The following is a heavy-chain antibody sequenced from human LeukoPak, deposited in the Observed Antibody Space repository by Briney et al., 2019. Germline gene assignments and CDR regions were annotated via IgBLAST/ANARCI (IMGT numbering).Heavy chain of an antibody. CDR3: ARSDTAMVTSAFDI. J-gene: IGHJ3*02. D-gene: IGHD5-18*01. Sequence: GGSLRLSCTASGFTFSSYGMHWVRQAPGKGLEWVAVIWYDGNNKYYADSVKGRFTISRDNARNSLYLQMNSLRAEDTAVYYWARSDTAMVTSAFDIWGQGTMVTVSS. V-gene: IGHV3-33*01. CDR1: GFTFSSYG. CDR2: IWYDGNNK.